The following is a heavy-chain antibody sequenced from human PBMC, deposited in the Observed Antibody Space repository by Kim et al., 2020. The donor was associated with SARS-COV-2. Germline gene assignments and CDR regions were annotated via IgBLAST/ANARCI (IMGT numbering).Heavy chain of an antibody. CDR1: GFTFSSYA. J-gene: IGHJ6*02. CDR3: VKALYVDTAMINRLYYYYGMDV. D-gene: IGHD5-18*01. Sequence: GGSLRLSCSASGFTFSSYAMHWVRQAPGKGLEYVSAISSNGGSTYYADSVKGRFTISRDNSKNTLYLQMSSLRAEDTAVYYCVKALYVDTAMINRLYYYYGMDVWGQGTTVTVSS. CDR2: ISSNGGST. V-gene: IGHV3-64D*09.